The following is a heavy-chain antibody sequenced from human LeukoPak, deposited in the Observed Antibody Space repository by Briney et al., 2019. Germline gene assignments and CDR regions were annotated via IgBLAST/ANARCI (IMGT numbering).Heavy chain of an antibody. CDR1: GYTFTSYG. J-gene: IGHJ5*01. D-gene: IGHD2-15*01. Sequence: ASVKVSCKASGYTFTSYGISWVRQAPGQGLEWMEWISAYNGNTNYAQKLQGRVTMTTDTSTSTAYMELRSLRSDDTAVYYCARALLVVAATGDWFDSWGQGTLVTVSS. CDR2: ISAYNGNT. V-gene: IGHV1-18*04. CDR3: ARALLVVAATGDWFDS.